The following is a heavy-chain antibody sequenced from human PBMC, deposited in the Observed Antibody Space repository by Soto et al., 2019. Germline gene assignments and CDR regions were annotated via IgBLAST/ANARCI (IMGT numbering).Heavy chain of an antibody. V-gene: IGHV4-39*01. J-gene: IGHJ4*02. D-gene: IGHD3-3*01. Sequence: SETLSLTCTVSGGSISSSSYYWGWIRQPPGKGLEWIGSIYYSGSTYYNPSLKSRVTISVDTSKNQFSLKLSSVTAADTAVYYCARGVYDFWSGYYDFDYWGQGTLVTVSS. CDR1: GGSISSSSYY. CDR2: IYYSGST. CDR3: ARGVYDFWSGYYDFDY.